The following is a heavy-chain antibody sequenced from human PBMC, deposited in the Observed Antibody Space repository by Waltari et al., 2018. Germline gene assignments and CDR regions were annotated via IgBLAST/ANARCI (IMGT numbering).Heavy chain of an antibody. CDR1: GSTFSSYW. V-gene: IGHV3-74*01. CDR3: ATHRPGGLGMDV. CDR2: MKGDGGGT. J-gene: IGHJ6*02. D-gene: IGHD2-15*01. Sequence: EVQLVESGGDLVQPGGSLRLSCAASGSTFSSYWMHWVRQPPGKGLVWVSSMKGDGGGTTYADVGKGRFTTSGDNAKNTLFLQMNILRVEDTAVYYCATHRPGGLGMDVWGQGTTVTVSS.